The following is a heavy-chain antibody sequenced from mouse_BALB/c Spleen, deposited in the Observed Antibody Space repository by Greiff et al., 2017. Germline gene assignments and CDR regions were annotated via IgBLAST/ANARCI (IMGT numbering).Heavy chain of an antibody. D-gene: IGHD2-4*01. CDR3: ALYYDYDGDYYYAMDY. V-gene: IGHV2-2*02. CDR2: IWSGGST. CDR1: GFSLTSYG. J-gene: IGHJ4*01. Sequence: VMLVESGPGLVQPSQSLSITCTVSGFSLTSYGVHWVRQSPGKGLEWLGVIWSGGSTDYNAAFISRLSISKDNSKSQVFFKMNSLQANDTAIYYCALYYDYDGDYYYAMDYWGQGTSVTVSS.